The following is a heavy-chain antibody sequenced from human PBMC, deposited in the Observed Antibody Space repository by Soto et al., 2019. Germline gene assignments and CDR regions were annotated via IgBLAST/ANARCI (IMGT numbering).Heavy chain of an antibody. Sequence: QVQLVQSGAEVKKPGSSVKVSCKASGGTFSSYTISWVRQAPGQGLEWMGRIIPILGIANYAQKFQGRVTITADKSTSTACMELSSLRSEDTAVYYWVSRYDSSDYWGQGTLVTVSS. CDR3: VSRYDSSDY. V-gene: IGHV1-69*02. CDR2: IIPILGIA. D-gene: IGHD3-22*01. J-gene: IGHJ4*02. CDR1: GGTFSSYT.